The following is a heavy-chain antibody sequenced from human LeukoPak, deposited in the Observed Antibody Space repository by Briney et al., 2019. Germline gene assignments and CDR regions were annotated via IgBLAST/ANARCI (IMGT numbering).Heavy chain of an antibody. CDR3: ARERLLWSSSRSFDI. CDR1: GYSISSGYY. D-gene: IGHD3-10*01. V-gene: IGHV4-38-2*02. Sequence: SETLSLTCAVSGYSISSGYYWAWIRQPPGKGLEWIGSIYHSGSTYYNPSLKSRVTISVDTSKNQFSLKLSSVTAADTAVYYCARERLLWSSSRSFDIWGQGTMVTVSS. CDR2: IYHSGST. J-gene: IGHJ3*02.